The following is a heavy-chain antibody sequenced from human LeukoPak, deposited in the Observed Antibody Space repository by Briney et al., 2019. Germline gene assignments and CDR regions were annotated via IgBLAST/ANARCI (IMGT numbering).Heavy chain of an antibody. Sequence: SETLSLTCTVSGGSISSGTYYWNWIRQPAGKGLEWIGRFYGGNMDYNPSLKSRVTISVDTSKNQFSLRLNSVTAADTAVYFCARDGPSRPFTIWSQGTLVTVSS. D-gene: IGHD5-24*01. CDR2: FYGGNM. J-gene: IGHJ4*02. CDR1: GGSISSGTYY. CDR3: ARDGPSRPFTI. V-gene: IGHV4-61*02.